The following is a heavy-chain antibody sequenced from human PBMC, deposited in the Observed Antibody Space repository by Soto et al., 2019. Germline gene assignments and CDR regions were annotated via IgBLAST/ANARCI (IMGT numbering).Heavy chain of an antibody. V-gene: IGHV3-23*01. J-gene: IGHJ4*02. CDR3: AKGGSLTGYFTYDY. CDR2: ISASGDST. CDR1: GFTLSNYA. D-gene: IGHD3-9*01. Sequence: EVQLLESGGGLVQPGGSLRLCCATSGFTLSNYAMNWVRQSPGKGLEWVSSISASGDSTYYPESVKGRFTVSRDNSKNTLYLQIDSLRAEDTAVYYCAKGGSLTGYFTYDYWGQGALVTVSS.